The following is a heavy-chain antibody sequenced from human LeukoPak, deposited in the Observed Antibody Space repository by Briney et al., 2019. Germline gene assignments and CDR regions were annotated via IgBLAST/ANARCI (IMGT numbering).Heavy chain of an antibody. CDR2: IWDDGSNK. D-gene: IGHD2-2*02. CDR1: GFTFSSYG. J-gene: IGHJ4*02. Sequence: GRTLRLSCAASGFTFSSYGMHWVRQAPGKGLEWVAVIWDDGSNKYYVDSVKGRFTISRDNSKNTLYLQMNSLRAEDTAVYYCARGGANIGVVPAAINFDYWGQGTLVTVSS. V-gene: IGHV3-33*01. CDR3: ARGGANIGVVPAAINFDY.